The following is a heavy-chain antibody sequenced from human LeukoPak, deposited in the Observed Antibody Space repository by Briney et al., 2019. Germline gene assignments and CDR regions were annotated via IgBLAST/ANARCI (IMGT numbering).Heavy chain of an antibody. J-gene: IGHJ4*02. V-gene: IGHV1-18*01. D-gene: IGHD1-26*01. Sequence: ASVKVSCKASGYTFTSYGISWVRQALGQGLEWMGWISAYNGHTNYAQKLQGRVTMTTDTSTSIAYMELKSLRSDDTALYYCARDVVGATSFDYWAREPWSPSPQ. CDR2: ISAYNGHT. CDR1: GYTFTSYG. CDR3: ARDVVGATSFDY.